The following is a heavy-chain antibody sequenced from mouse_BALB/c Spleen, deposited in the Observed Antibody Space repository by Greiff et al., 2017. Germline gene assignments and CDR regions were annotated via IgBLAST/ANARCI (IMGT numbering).Heavy chain of an antibody. V-gene: IGHV5-6-5*01. D-gene: IGHD2-1*01. CDR3: AREGLYGNLAY. J-gene: IGHJ3*01. CDR2: ISSGGST. CDR1: GFTFSSYA. Sequence: EVKLVESGGDLVKPGGSLKLSCAASGFTFSSYAMSWVRQTPEKRLEWVASISSGGSTYYPDSVKGRFTISRDNARNILYLQMSSLRSEDTAMYYCAREGLYGNLAYWGQGTLVTVSA.